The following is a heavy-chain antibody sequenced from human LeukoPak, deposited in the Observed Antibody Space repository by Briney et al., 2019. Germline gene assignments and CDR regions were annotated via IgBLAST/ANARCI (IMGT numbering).Heavy chain of an antibody. CDR2: ISGSGGST. CDR3: ARNGNHAFHY. CDR1: GFTFSIYA. Sequence: GGSLRLSCAASGFTFSIYAMSWVHQAPGKGLEWVSAISGSGGSTYYADSVKGRFTISRDNSKNTLYLQMNSLRAEDTAVYSCARNGNHAFHYWGQGTLLTVSS. V-gene: IGHV3-23*01. J-gene: IGHJ4*02. D-gene: IGHD1-14*01.